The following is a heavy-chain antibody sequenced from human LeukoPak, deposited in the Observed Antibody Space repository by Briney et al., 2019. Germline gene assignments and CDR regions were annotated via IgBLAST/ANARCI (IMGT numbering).Heavy chain of an antibody. J-gene: IGHJ3*02. Sequence: GGSLRLSCAASGFTFSDYYMSWLRQAPGKGLEWVSYISSSSSYTNYADSVKGRFTISRDNAKNSLYLQMNSLRAEDTAVYYCARNYYDSSGLGLDIWGQGTMVTVSS. CDR1: GFTFSDYY. V-gene: IGHV3-11*03. D-gene: IGHD3-22*01. CDR3: ARNYYDSSGLGLDI. CDR2: ISSSSSYT.